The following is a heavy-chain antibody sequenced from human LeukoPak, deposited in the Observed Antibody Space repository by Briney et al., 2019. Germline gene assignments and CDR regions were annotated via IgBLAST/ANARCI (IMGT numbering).Heavy chain of an antibody. Sequence: GESPKISCEGSGYNFTNYWIVWVCQMPGKGLEWMGIIYPGDSDTKYSPAFQGQVTISADKSINTAYLQWSSLKASDTAMYYCARHESNGWNYWGRGTLVTVSS. V-gene: IGHV5-51*01. D-gene: IGHD6-19*01. J-gene: IGHJ4*02. CDR1: GYNFTNYW. CDR2: IYPGDSDT. CDR3: ARHESNGWNY.